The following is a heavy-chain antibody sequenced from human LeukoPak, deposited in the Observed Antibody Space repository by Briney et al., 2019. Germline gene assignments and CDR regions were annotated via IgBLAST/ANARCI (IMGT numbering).Heavy chain of an antibody. CDR3: ARGDSRPYGMDV. Sequence: PGGSLRLSCAASGFTVSSNYMSWVRQAPWKGLELVSVIYSGGSTYYADSVKGRFTISRDNSKNTLYLQMNSLRAEDTAVYYCARGDSRPYGMDVWGQGTTVTVSS. J-gene: IGHJ6*02. CDR2: IYSGGST. V-gene: IGHV3-53*01. D-gene: IGHD6-13*01. CDR1: GFTVSSNY.